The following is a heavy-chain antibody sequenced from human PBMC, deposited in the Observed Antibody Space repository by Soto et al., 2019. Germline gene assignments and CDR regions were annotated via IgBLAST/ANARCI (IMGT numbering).Heavy chain of an antibody. J-gene: IGHJ5*02. CDR2: AYPSGST. CDR3: ARYGASFNWFDP. CDR1: GDSISRDYY. V-gene: IGHV4-38-2*01. Sequence: PSETLSLTCADAGDSISRDYYWAWIRQSPGKGLEWIGSAYPSGSTYYNPSVKSRVTMSLDMAQNQFSLTLTSVTAADTAIYYCARYGASFNWFDPWGQGALVTVSS. D-gene: IGHD3-10*01.